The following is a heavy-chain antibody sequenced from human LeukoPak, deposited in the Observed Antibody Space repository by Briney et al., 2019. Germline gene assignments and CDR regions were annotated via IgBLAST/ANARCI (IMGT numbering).Heavy chain of an antibody. CDR1: GYTFTSHY. V-gene: IGHV1-46*01. CDR3: AAPGASGFVGNFWSGPLDF. Sequence: ASVNVSCRASGYTFTSHYMHWVRQAPGQGLEWMGIINPSAGSTSYPQKFQGRITMTRDTSTSTVYMELSSLRSEDTAVYYCAAPGASGFVGNFWSGPLDFCGQGTLVTVSS. CDR2: INPSAGST. D-gene: IGHD3-3*01. J-gene: IGHJ4*02.